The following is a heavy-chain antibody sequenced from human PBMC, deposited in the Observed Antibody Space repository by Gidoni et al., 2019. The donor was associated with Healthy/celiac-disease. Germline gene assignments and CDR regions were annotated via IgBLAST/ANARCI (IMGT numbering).Heavy chain of an antibody. D-gene: IGHD2-15*01. CDR2: IKQDGSEK. Sequence: EVQLVESGGGLVQPGGSLSLSCAASGFTFSSYWMSWVPPAPGTGLEWVANIKQDGSEKYYVDSVKGRFTISRDNAKNSLYLQMNSLRAEDTAVYYCARGGCSGGSCPQINWNDVFAFDIWGQGTMVTVFS. CDR3: ARGGCSGGSCPQINWNDVFAFDI. CDR1: GFTFSSYW. J-gene: IGHJ3*02. V-gene: IGHV3-7*03.